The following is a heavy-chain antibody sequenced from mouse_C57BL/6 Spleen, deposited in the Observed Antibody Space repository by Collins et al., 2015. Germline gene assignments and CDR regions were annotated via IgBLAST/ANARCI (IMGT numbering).Heavy chain of an antibody. V-gene: IGHV3-6*01. J-gene: IGHJ3*01. Sequence: DVQLQESGPGLVKPSQSLSLTCSATGYSITSGYYWNWIRQFPGNKLEWMGYISYDGSNNYNPSLKNRISITRDTSKNQFFLKLNSVTTEDTATYYCARAPPFAYWGQGTLVTVSA. CDR2: ISYDGSN. CDR1: GYSITSGYY. CDR3: ARAPPFAY.